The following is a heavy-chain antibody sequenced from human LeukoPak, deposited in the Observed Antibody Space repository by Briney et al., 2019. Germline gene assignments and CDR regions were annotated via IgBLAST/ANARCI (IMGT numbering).Heavy chain of an antibody. Sequence: SETLSLTCTVSGGSVSSYYWSWIRRPPGRGLEWIAYLSHSGSSDSNPSLTSRVTISVDTSKNQFSLKLSSVTAADTAVYYCARGALAVAGNYYYYGMDVWGQGTTVTVSS. CDR3: ARGALAVAGNYYYYGMDV. V-gene: IGHV4-59*02. CDR1: GGSVSSYY. D-gene: IGHD6-19*01. J-gene: IGHJ6*02. CDR2: LSHSGSS.